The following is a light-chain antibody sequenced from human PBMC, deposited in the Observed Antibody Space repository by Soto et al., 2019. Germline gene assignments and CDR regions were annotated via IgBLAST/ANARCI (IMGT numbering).Light chain of an antibody. Sequence: EIVLTQSPGTLSLSPGERATLSCRASQSISNYLAWYQQKPGQAPRLLIYDASNRATGTPARFSGSGSGTDFTLTISSLEPEDFAVYYCQQRSNWPPSITFGQGTRLEIK. CDR1: QSISNY. J-gene: IGKJ5*01. V-gene: IGKV3-11*01. CDR3: QQRSNWPPSIT. CDR2: DAS.